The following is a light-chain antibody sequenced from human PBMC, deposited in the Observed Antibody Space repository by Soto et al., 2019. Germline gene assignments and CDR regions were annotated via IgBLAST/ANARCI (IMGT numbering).Light chain of an antibody. Sequence: ENVLTQSPGTLSLSPGERATLSCRASQSVSDSYLAWYQQKPGQTPRLLIYATSGRATGIPDRFSGSGSGTDFTLTISRVEPEDFAVYSCQQYVTSPPMYTFGQGTKLEIK. V-gene: IGKV3-20*01. J-gene: IGKJ2*01. CDR3: QQYVTSPPMYT. CDR1: QSVSDSY. CDR2: ATS.